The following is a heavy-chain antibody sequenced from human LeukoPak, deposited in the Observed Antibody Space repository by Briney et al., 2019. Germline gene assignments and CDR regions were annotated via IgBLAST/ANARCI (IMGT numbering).Heavy chain of an antibody. CDR2: INHNSGGT. V-gene: IGHV1-2*02. D-gene: IGHD4-17*01. CDR3: ARYDGDPDAFDI. CDR1: GYTFTGYY. Sequence: PGASVQFSCYASGYTFTGYYMHWVRQAPGQGLEGMGWINHNSGGTNYAQKFQSRVTMTRDTSISTSYMELSSLRSEDTAVYYCARYDGDPDAFDIWGQGTMVTVSS. J-gene: IGHJ3*02.